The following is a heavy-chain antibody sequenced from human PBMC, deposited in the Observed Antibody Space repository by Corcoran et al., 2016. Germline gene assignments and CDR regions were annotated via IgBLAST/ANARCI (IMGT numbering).Heavy chain of an antibody. V-gene: IGHV4-34*01. Sequence: QVQLQQWGAGLLKPSETLSLTCAVYGGSFSGYYWSWIRQPPGKGLEWIGEINHSGSTNYNPSLKSRVTISVDTSKNQFSLTLSSVTAADTAVYYCARVEMGDYYYYGMDVWGQGTTVTVSS. D-gene: IGHD3-16*01. J-gene: IGHJ6*02. CDR2: INHSGST. CDR3: ARVEMGDYYYYGMDV. CDR1: GGSFSGYY.